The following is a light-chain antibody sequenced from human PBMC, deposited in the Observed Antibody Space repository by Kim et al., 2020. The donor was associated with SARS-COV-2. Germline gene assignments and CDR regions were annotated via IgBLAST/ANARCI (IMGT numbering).Light chain of an antibody. V-gene: IGKV1-39*01. J-gene: IGKJ2*03. CDR3: QQSHGFPYS. Sequence: SASVVNRVTSHCRANQNVSTSLNWYQHQPGKAPKLLIYAVSSLQGEVPSRFSGSGSGTDFTLTITSLQPEDSGIYYCQQSHGFPYSFGQGTKLEI. CDR1: QNVSTS. CDR2: AVS.